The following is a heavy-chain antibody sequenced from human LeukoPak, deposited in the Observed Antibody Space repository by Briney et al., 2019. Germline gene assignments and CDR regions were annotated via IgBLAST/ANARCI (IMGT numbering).Heavy chain of an antibody. CDR3: ARVVERVGATADY. Sequence: ASVEVSCKASGYTFTSCAMNWVRQAPGQGLEWMGWINTNTGNPTYAQGFTGRFVFSLDTSVSTAYLQISSLKAEDTAVYYCARVVERVGATADYWGQGTLVTVSS. CDR1: GYTFTSCA. CDR2: INTNTGNP. J-gene: IGHJ4*02. D-gene: IGHD1-26*01. V-gene: IGHV7-4-1*02.